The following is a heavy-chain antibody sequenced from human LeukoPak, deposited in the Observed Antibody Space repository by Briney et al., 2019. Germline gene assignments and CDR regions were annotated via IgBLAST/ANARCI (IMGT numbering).Heavy chain of an antibody. D-gene: IGHD3-16*01. CDR1: GDSIITYY. CDR3: TRGFGPRYFAD. CDR2: ILDRGST. J-gene: IGHJ4*02. V-gene: IGHV4-59*08. Sequence: NPSETLSLTCSVSGDSIITYYWSWIRQSPGKGLEWIGYILDRGSTNSDPSLKSRVTISVDTSKNQFSLKLNSLTAADTAVYYCTRGFGPRYFADWGPGTLVTVSS.